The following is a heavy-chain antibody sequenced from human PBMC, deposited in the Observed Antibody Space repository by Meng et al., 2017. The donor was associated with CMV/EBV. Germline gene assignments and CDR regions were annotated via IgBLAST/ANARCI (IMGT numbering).Heavy chain of an antibody. CDR1: GFTFSSYW. CDR3: ARESSVFGALSG. J-gene: IGHJ4*02. CDR2: IKQDGSEK. V-gene: IGHV3-7*01. D-gene: IGHD6-25*01. Sequence: GGSLRLSCAASGFTFSSYWMSWVRQAPGKGLEWVANIKQDGSEKYYVDSVKGRFTITRDNDKNSMYLKVNSMGAEDTAVYYCARESSVFGALSGWGQGTLVTVSS.